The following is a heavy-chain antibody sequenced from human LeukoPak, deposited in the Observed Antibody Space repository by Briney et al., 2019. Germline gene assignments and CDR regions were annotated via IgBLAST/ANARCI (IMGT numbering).Heavy chain of an antibody. Sequence: GASVKVSCKASRGTFSSYAISWVRQAPGQGLEWMGIINPSGGTTNYAQKFQGRVTMTEDTSTDTAYMELSSLRSEDTAVYYCATDSWGIAVAGPTPHWGQGTLVTVSS. J-gene: IGHJ4*02. CDR3: ATDSWGIAVAGPTPH. V-gene: IGHV1-69*04. CDR1: RGTFSSYA. CDR2: INPSGGTT. D-gene: IGHD6-19*01.